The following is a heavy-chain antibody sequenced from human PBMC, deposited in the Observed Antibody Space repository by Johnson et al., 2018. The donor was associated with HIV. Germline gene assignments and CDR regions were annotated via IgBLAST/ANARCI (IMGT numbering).Heavy chain of an antibody. CDR1: GFTFSNAW. V-gene: IGHV3-15*01. J-gene: IGHJ3*02. CDR2: IKSKNDGGTT. Sequence: EVQVLESGGGLVKPGGSLRLSCAASGFTFSNAWMTWVRQAPGKGLEWVGRIKSKNDGGTTDYAALVKGRFTISRDDSKNTLYLQMNSLKTEDTAVYYCDTDALVDHDAFDIWGQGTMVSVSS. D-gene: IGHD3-10*01. CDR3: DTDALVDHDAFDI.